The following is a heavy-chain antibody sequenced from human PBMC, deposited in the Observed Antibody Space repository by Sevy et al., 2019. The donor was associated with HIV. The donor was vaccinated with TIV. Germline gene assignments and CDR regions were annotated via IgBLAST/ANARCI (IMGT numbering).Heavy chain of an antibody. CDR1: GFTLNNYW. CDR3: VRAIAADGSF. D-gene: IGHD6-13*01. V-gene: IGHV3-7*01. Sequence: GGSLRLSCAASGFTLNNYWMNWVRQAPGKGLEWVANIKQDGSVKYCVDSVKGRFTISRDNARNLVFLQMNSLRVEDTALYYCVRAIAADGSFWGQGTLVTVSS. J-gene: IGHJ4*02. CDR2: IKQDGSVK.